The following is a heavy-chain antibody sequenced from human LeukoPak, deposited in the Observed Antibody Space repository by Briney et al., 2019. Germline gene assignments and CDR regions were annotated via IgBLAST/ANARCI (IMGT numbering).Heavy chain of an antibody. Sequence: AGGSLRLSCAASGFIFSDYYMSWIRQAPGKGLEWVANIKQDGSEQYYVGSVKGRFTISRDNAKNSLYLQMNSLRAEDTAVYYCARGFYGSAYGAGSFDYWGQGTLVTVSS. D-gene: IGHD3-10*01. V-gene: IGHV3-7*01. CDR1: GFIFSDYY. CDR3: ARGFYGSAYGAGSFDY. CDR2: IKQDGSEQ. J-gene: IGHJ4*02.